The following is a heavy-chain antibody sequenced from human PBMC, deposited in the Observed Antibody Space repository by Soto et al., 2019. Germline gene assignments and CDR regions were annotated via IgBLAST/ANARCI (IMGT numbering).Heavy chain of an antibody. CDR1: GGSFSGYY. J-gene: IGHJ4*02. D-gene: IGHD6-13*01. Sequence: SETLSLTCAVYGGSFSGYYWSWIRQPPGKGLEWIGEINHSGSTNYNPSLKSRVTVSVDTPKNQFSLKLSSVTAAETALYYCAREYSSSRCKIDYWGQGTLVTVSS. V-gene: IGHV4-34*01. CDR2: INHSGST. CDR3: AREYSSSRCKIDY.